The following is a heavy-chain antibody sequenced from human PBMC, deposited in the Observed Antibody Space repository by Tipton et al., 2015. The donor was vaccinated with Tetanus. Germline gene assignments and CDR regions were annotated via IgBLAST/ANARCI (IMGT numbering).Heavy chain of an antibody. D-gene: IGHD3-22*01. CDR2: ISWNSGSI. CDR3: AKEEGGTYYDSSGSNTIYYDYGMDV. V-gene: IGHV3-9*01. Sequence: SLRLSCAASGFTFDDYAMHWVRQAPGKGLEWVSGISWNSGSIGYADSVKGRFTISRDNAKNSLYLQMNSLRAEDTALYYCAKEEGGTYYDSSGSNTIYYDYGMDVWGQGTTVTVSS. CDR1: GFTFDDYA. J-gene: IGHJ6*02.